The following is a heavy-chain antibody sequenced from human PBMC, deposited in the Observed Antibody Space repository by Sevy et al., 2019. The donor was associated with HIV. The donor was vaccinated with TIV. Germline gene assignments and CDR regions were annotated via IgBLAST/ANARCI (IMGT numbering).Heavy chain of an antibody. V-gene: IGHV3-30-3*01. J-gene: IGHJ4*02. CDR2: ISYDGSNK. D-gene: IGHD3-22*01. CDR1: GFTFSSYA. CDR3: ARGQLKTQGSGPYYYDSSGYQGGY. Sequence: GGSLRLSCAASGFTFSSYAMHWVRQAPGKGLEWVAVISYDGSNKYYADSVKGRFTISGDNSKNTLYLQMNSLRAEDTAVYYCARGQLKTQGSGPYYYDSSGYQGGYWGQGTLVTVSS.